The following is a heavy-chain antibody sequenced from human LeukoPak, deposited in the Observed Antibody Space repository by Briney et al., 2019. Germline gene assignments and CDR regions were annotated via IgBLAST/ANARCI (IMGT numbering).Heavy chain of an antibody. CDR2: IYSGDSDT. CDR1: GYSFTSYW. D-gene: IGHD2-15*01. CDR3: ARGGFCSGGSCYSYYDY. Sequence: GESLKISCKGSGYSFTSYWIGWVRQMPGKGLEWMGIIYSGDSDTRYSPSFQGQVTISADKSISTAYLQWSSLKASDTAMYYCARGGFCSGGSCYSYYDYWGQGTLVTVSS. V-gene: IGHV5-51*01. J-gene: IGHJ4*02.